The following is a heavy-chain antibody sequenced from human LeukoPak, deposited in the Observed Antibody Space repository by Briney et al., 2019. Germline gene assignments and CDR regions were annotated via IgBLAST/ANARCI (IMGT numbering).Heavy chain of an antibody. D-gene: IGHD3-22*01. J-gene: IGHJ4*02. Sequence: GGSLRLSCAASGFTFSDYYMSWIRQAPGKGLEWVSSISSSSSYIYYADSVKGRFTISRDNAKNSLYLQMNSLRAEDTAVYYCARGTMTPTVFDYWGQGTLVTVSS. CDR1: GFTFSDYY. V-gene: IGHV3-11*06. CDR3: ARGTMTPTVFDY. CDR2: ISSSSSYI.